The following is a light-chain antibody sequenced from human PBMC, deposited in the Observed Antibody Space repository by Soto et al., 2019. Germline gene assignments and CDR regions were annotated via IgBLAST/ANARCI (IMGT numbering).Light chain of an antibody. CDR2: YKSDSDK. Sequence: QSVLTQPSSLSASPGASASLTCTLRSGINVGTYRIYWYQQKPGSPPQYLLRYKSDSDKQQGSGVPSRFSGSKDASANAGILLISGLQSEDEADYYCMIRHSSAVVFGGGTKLTVL. CDR3: MIRHSSAVV. V-gene: IGLV5-45*03. J-gene: IGLJ2*01. CDR1: SGINVGTYR.